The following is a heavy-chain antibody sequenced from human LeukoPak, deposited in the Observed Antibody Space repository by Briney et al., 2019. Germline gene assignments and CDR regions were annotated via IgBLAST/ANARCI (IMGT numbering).Heavy chain of an antibody. J-gene: IGHJ6*02. V-gene: IGHV3-33*01. D-gene: IGHD6-13*01. CDR1: GFTFSSYG. CDR2: IWYDGSNK. Sequence: PGRSLRLSCAASGFTFSSYGMHWVRQAPGKGLEWVAVIWYDGSNKYYADSVKGRLTISRDNSKNTLYLQMNSLRAEDTAVYYCARNPAHYGSSWYSYYYGMDVWGQGTTVTVSS. CDR3: ARNPAHYGSSWYSYYYGMDV.